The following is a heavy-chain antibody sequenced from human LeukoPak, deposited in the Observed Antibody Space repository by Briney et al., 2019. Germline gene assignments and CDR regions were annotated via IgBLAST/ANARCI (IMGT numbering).Heavy chain of an antibody. D-gene: IGHD6-13*01. CDR2: IHHSGST. Sequence: SETLSLTCIVSGYSISSGYYWGWIRQPPGKGLERIANIHHSGSTYYNPSLKSRVTISVDTSKNQFSLKVSSVTAADTAVYYCARGDGVAAAGIESFQHWGQGTLVTVSS. CDR1: GYSISSGYY. V-gene: IGHV4-38-2*02. J-gene: IGHJ1*01. CDR3: ARGDGVAAAGIESFQH.